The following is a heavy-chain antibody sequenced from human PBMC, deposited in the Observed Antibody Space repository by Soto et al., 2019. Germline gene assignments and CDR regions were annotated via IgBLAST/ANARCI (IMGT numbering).Heavy chain of an antibody. V-gene: IGHV1-46*01. CDR3: DLWLDHISSSNFWSAPLDR. CDR2: INPKDGRA. J-gene: IGHJ5*02. CDR1: GYIFTTYG. Sequence: QVQLVQSGAEVKKPGTSVKVSCKSSGYIFTTYGIHWVRQAPGQGLVWIGIINPKDGRATYTQNFQGRATMTSDASSSTAYMELSGLSSEDTAVYYCDLWLDHISSSNFWSAPLDRWGQGTLVTASS. D-gene: IGHD3-3*01.